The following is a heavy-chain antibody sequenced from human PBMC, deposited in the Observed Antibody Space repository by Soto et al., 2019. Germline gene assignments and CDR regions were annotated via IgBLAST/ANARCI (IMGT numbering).Heavy chain of an antibody. J-gene: IGHJ5*02. D-gene: IGHD3-3*01. CDR1: GFSLSTSGVG. CDR3: AHSTIFGVVSSSGGTPDNWFDP. Sequence: SGPTLVNPTQTLTLTCTFSGFSLSTSGVGVGWIRQPPGKALEWLALIYWDDDKRYSPSLKSRLTITKDTSKNQVVLTMTNMDPVDTATYYCAHSTIFGVVSSSGGTPDNWFDPWGQGTLVTVSS. CDR2: IYWDDDK. V-gene: IGHV2-5*02.